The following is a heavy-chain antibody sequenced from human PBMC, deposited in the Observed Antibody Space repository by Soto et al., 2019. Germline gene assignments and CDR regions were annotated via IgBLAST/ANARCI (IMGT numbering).Heavy chain of an antibody. Sequence: SETLSLTCTVSGGSISTYYWSWIRQPPEKGLEWIGYVYYSGNTNYNPSLKSRLTISVDTSKNQFSLKLSSVTAADTAVYYCARLGSGSFDYWGQGTLVTVSS. J-gene: IGHJ4*02. V-gene: IGHV4-59*01. D-gene: IGHD3-22*01. CDR3: ARLGSGSFDY. CDR1: GGSISTYY. CDR2: VYYSGNT.